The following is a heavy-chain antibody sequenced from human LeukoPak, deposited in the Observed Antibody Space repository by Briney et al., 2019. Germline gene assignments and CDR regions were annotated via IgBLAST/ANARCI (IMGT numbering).Heavy chain of an antibody. CDR1: GNSISGGYY. J-gene: IGHJ4*02. CDR3: ARGSTIFDY. CDR2: INHSGST. V-gene: IGHV4-34*01. Sequence: SETLSLTCAVSGNSISGGYYWSWIRQPPGKGLEWIGEINHSGSTNYNPSLKSRVTISVDTSKNQFSLKLSSVTAADTAVYYCARGSTIFDYWGQGTLVTVSS. D-gene: IGHD5/OR15-5a*01.